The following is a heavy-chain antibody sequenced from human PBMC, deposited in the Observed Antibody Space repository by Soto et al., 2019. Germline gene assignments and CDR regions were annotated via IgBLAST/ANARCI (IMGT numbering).Heavy chain of an antibody. CDR1: GFTFDDYT. CDR3: AKDIVAAARRPRDMYYCVMDG. Sequence: GGSLRLSCAASGFTFDDYTMHWVRQAPGKGLEWVSLTSWDGGSTYYADSVKGRFTISRDNSKNSLYLQMNSLRTEETAMYYCAKDIVAAARRPRDMYYCVMDGCVQRTTVTVSS. V-gene: IGHV3-43*01. J-gene: IGHJ6*02. D-gene: IGHD6-6*01. CDR2: TSWDGGST.